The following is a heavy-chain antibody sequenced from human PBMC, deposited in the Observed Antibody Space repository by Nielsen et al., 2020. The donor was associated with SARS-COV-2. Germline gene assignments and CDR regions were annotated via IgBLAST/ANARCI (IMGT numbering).Heavy chain of an antibody. CDR2: ISGSGDNT. D-gene: IGHD5-18*01. Sequence: GGSLRLSCAASGFTFSDCAMTWVRQAPEKGMEWVSAISGSGDNTYYAASVKGRFTISRDNSQNTMYHQMNSLRAEDTAVDYCAKDQTGFSYVKDVWGKGTTVIVSS. CDR3: AKDQTGFSYVKDV. CDR1: GFTFSDCA. J-gene: IGHJ6*04. V-gene: IGHV3-23*01.